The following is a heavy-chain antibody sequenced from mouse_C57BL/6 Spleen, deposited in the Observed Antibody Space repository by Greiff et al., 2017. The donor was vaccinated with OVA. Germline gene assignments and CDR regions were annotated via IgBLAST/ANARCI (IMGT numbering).Heavy chain of an antibody. V-gene: IGHV3-1*01. CDR1: GYSITSGYD. CDR3: ARTGTRDWFAY. Sequence: QLQQSGPGMVKPSQSLSLTCTVTGYSITSGYDWHWIRHFPGNKLEWMGYISYSGSTNYNPSLKSRISITHDTSKNHFFLKLNSVTTEDTATYYCARTGTRDWFAYWGQGTLVTVSA. J-gene: IGHJ3*01. D-gene: IGHD4-1*01. CDR2: ISYSGST.